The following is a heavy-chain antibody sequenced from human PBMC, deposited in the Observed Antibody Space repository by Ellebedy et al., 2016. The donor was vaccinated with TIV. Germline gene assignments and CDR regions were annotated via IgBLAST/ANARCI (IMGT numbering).Heavy chain of an antibody. Sequence: GGSLRLSCAASGFTFSIYWMSWVRRAPGKGLECVANIKRDGSEKSYVDSVKGRFTISRDNAKNSLYLQMNSLRAEDTAVYYCSRHTDYALDYWGQGALVTVSS. CDR2: IKRDGSEK. CDR3: SRHTDYALDY. V-gene: IGHV3-7*01. CDR1: GFTFSIYW. D-gene: IGHD4-17*01. J-gene: IGHJ4*02.